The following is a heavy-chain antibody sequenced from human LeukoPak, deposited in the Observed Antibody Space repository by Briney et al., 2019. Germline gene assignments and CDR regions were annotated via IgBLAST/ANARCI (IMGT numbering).Heavy chain of an antibody. J-gene: IGHJ6*03. CDR2: MNPNSGNT. CDR3: ARGRRCTSTSCYDHYYYYMDA. Sequence: ASVKVSCKASGYTFTSYDINWVRQATGQGLEWMGWMNPNSGNTGYAQKFQGRVTITRNTSISTAYMELSSLRSEDTAVYYCARGRRCTSTSCYDHYYYYMDAWGKGTTVTVSS. D-gene: IGHD2-2*01. CDR1: GYTFTSYD. V-gene: IGHV1-8*03.